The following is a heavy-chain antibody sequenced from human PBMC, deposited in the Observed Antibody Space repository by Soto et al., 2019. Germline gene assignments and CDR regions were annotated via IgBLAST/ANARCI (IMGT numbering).Heavy chain of an antibody. V-gene: IGHV4-39*01. D-gene: IGHD3-10*01. Sequence: SETLSLTCTVSGGSIGSSSYYWGWIRQPPGKGLEWIGSIYYSGSTYYNPSLKSRVTISVDTSKNQFSLKLSSVTAADTAVYYCARLDYYGSGSYSYFDYWGQGTLVTVSS. J-gene: IGHJ4*02. CDR2: IYYSGST. CDR3: ARLDYYGSGSYSYFDY. CDR1: GGSIGSSSYY.